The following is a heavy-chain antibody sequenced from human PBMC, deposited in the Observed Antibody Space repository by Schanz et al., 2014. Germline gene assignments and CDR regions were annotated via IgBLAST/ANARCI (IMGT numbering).Heavy chain of an antibody. J-gene: IGHJ3*02. CDR3: ARVHIATYHYSSPGAFDI. CDR1: GYIFGSHG. Sequence: QLMQSGSEVRKPGASVKVSCKASGYIFGSHGMTWVRQAPGQGPELMGWINAHTGNTQYAQKFQGRVNMTRDTVTTTVHLELTRLRTDDTAIYYCARVHIATYHYSSPGAFDIWGQETRVTVSS. V-gene: IGHV1-18*01. CDR2: INAHTGNT. D-gene: IGHD6-19*01.